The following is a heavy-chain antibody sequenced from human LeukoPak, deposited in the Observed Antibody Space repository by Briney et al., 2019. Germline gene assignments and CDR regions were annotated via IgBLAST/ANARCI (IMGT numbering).Heavy chain of an antibody. CDR2: ISDSGGST. CDR1: GFPFSSYA. CDR3: RPVYSFGPYGMDV. V-gene: IGHV3-64D*09. Sequence: GGSLRLSCSASGFPFSSYAMHWVRQAPGKGLEYVSAISDSGGSTYYADSVKGRFTISRDHSKNTLYLQMSSLRAEDAAVYFCRPVYSFGPYGMDVWGQGTTVTVSS. J-gene: IGHJ6*02. D-gene: IGHD2-15*01.